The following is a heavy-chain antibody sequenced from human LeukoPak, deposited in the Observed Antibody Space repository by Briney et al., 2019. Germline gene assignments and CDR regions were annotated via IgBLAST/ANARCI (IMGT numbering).Heavy chain of an antibody. J-gene: IGHJ6*03. CDR3: ARGNADIVVAGDYYYYYYMDV. Sequence: SETLSLTCTVSGGSISSSSYYWSWIRQPPGKGLEWIGYIYYSGSTNYNPSLKSRVTISVDTSKNQFSLKLSSVTAADTAVYYCARGNADIVVAGDYYYYYYMDVWGKGTTVTISS. D-gene: IGHD2-15*01. V-gene: IGHV4-61*01. CDR1: GGSISSSSYY. CDR2: IYYSGST.